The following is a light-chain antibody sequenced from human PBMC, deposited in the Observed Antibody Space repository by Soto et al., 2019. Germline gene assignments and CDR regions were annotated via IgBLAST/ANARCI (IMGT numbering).Light chain of an antibody. J-gene: IGLJ1*01. V-gene: IGLV2-23*01. CDR1: SSDVGSYNL. Sequence: QSVLTQPASVSGSPGQSITISCTGTSSDVGSYNLVSWYQQHPGKAPKLMIYEGSKRPSGVSNRFSGSKSGNTASLTISGLQAEDEADYYCCSYAGSSTSVFGTGNKLTVL. CDR2: EGS. CDR3: CSYAGSSTSV.